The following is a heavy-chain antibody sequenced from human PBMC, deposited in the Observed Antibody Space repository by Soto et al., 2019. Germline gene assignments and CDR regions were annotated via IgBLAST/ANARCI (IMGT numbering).Heavy chain of an antibody. J-gene: IGHJ4*02. Sequence: GGSLRLSCAASGFTFSSYGMHWVRQAPGKRLEWVAVIWYDGSNKYYADSVKGRFTISRDNSKNTLYLQMNSLRAEDTAVYYCARGRFYYDSSGYPPFDYWGQGTLVTVSS. CDR3: ARGRFYYDSSGYPPFDY. CDR2: IWYDGSNK. CDR1: GFTFSSYG. D-gene: IGHD3-22*01. V-gene: IGHV3-33*01.